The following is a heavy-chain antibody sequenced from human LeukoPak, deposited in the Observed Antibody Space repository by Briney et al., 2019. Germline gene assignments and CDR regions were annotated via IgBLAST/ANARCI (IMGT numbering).Heavy chain of an antibody. Sequence: GGSLRLSCAASGLTFSGYWMNWVRQAPGKGLEWVANIKPDGSEKYYVDSVKGRFTISRDNAKNSLYLQMTSLKAEDTAVYYCARGSGDYSGQGTLVTVSS. J-gene: IGHJ4*02. CDR3: ARGSGDY. CDR1: GLTFSGYW. CDR2: IKPDGSEK. V-gene: IGHV3-7*04.